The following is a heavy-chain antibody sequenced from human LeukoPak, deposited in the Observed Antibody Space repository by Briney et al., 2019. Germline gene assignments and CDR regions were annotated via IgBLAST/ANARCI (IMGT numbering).Heavy chain of an antibody. D-gene: IGHD6-19*01. Sequence: ASVKVSCKASGYTFTSYYMHWVRQAPGQGLEWMGIINPSGGSTSYAQKLQGRVTMTRDTSTSTVYMELSSLRPEDTAVYYCAVAADGGVDYWGQGTLVTVSS. V-gene: IGHV1-46*01. CDR3: AVAADGGVDY. CDR1: GYTFTSYY. J-gene: IGHJ4*02. CDR2: INPSGGST.